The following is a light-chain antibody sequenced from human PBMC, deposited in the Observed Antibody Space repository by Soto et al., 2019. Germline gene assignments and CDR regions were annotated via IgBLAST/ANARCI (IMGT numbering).Light chain of an antibody. CDR3: QQSYRTSIT. CDR2: AAS. CDR1: QSISSY. V-gene: IGKV1-39*01. Sequence: DIQMTQSPSSLSASVGDRVTITCRASQSISSYLNWYQQKPGKAPKLLIYAASSWQSGVPSRFSGSGSGTDFTLTISSLQPEDFDNYYCQQSYRTSITFGHGKRLEIK. J-gene: IGKJ5*01.